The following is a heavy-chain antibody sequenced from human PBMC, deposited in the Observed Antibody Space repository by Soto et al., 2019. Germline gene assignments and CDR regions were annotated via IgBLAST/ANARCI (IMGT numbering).Heavy chain of an antibody. CDR3: VRHTNLVATTDYSSSGLDV. D-gene: IGHD2-8*01. CDR1: GFTLSGYS. J-gene: IGHJ6*02. Sequence: GGSLRLSCAASGFTLSGYSMHWVRQAPGKGLAWVAVTSHDGTNKYYGDSVKGRFTISRDNSKNTLFLQMDGLRPEDTAVYFCVRHTNLVATTDYSSSGLDVWGQGTTVTVSS. CDR2: TSHDGTNK. V-gene: IGHV3-30-3*01.